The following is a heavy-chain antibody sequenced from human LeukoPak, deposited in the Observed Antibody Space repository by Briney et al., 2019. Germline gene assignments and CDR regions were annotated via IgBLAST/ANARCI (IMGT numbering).Heavy chain of an antibody. CDR2: IRSKACGGTT. D-gene: IGHD6-19*01. CDR1: GFTFGDYA. CDR3: TRADGWGSGWNTFDY. V-gene: IGHV3-49*03. J-gene: IGHJ4*02. Sequence: GGSLRLSRTASGFTFGDYAMSWFRQAPGKGLEWVGFIRSKACGGTTEYAASVKGRFTISRDDSKSIAYLQMNSLKTEDTAVYYCTRADGWGSGWNTFDYWGQGTLVTVSS.